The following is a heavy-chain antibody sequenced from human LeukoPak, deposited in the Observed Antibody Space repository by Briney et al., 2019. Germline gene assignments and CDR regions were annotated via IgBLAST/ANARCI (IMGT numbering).Heavy chain of an antibody. CDR2: ISDSSGRT. Sequence: GGSLRLSCAVSGITLSNYGMSWVRQAPGKGLEWVAGISDSSGRTNYADSVKGRFTISRDNPKNTLYLQMNSLRAEDTAVYFCAKRGVVIRVILVGFHKEAYYFDSWGQGALVTVSS. J-gene: IGHJ4*02. D-gene: IGHD3-22*01. CDR3: AKRGVVIRVILVGFHKEAYYFDS. V-gene: IGHV3-23*01. CDR1: GITLSNYG.